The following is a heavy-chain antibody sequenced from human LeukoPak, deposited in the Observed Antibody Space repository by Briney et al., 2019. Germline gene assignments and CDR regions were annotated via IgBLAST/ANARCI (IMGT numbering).Heavy chain of an antibody. CDR3: ASLGYDFWSGYVLDY. V-gene: IGHV4-34*01. Sequence: SETLSLTCAVYGGSFSGYYWSWIRQPPGKGLEWIGEINHSGGTNYNPSLKSRVTISVDTSKNQFSLKLSSVTAADTAVYYCASLGYDFWSGYVLDYWGQGTLVTVSS. CDR2: INHSGGT. D-gene: IGHD3-3*01. J-gene: IGHJ4*02. CDR1: GGSFSGYY.